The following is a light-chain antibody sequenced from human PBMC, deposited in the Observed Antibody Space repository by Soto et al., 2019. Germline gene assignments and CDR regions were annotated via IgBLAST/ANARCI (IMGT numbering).Light chain of an antibody. V-gene: IGKV1-8*01. CDR2: AAS. J-gene: IGKJ1*01. CDR1: QGISSY. Sequence: AIRMTQSPSSLSASTGDRVTITCRASQGISSYLAWYQQKPGKAPKLLIYAASTLQSGVPSRFSGSGSGTEFTLTISSLQPEDFATYYCQQLNSYPWTFGQGTKVDIK. CDR3: QQLNSYPWT.